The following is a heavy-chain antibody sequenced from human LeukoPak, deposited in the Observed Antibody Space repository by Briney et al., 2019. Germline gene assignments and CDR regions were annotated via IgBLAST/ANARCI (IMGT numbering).Heavy chain of an antibody. Sequence: RASVKVSCKASGYTFTGYYMHWVRQAPGQGLEWMGWINPNCGGTNYAQKFQGRVTMTRDTSISTAYMELSRLRSDDTAVYYCARDGAGYCSSTSCLPFDYWGQGTLVTVSS. J-gene: IGHJ4*02. D-gene: IGHD2-2*03. CDR1: GYTFTGYY. CDR2: INPNCGGT. CDR3: ARDGAGYCSSTSCLPFDY. V-gene: IGHV1-2*02.